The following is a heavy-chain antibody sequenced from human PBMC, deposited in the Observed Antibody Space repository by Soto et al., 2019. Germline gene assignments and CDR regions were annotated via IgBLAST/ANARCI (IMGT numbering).Heavy chain of an antibody. CDR1: GGSISRFY. J-gene: IGHJ6*02. CDR2: MYNTGST. V-gene: IGHV4-59*01. Sequence: SETLSLTCTVSGGSISRFYWSWIRQPPGKGLEWIGYMYNTGSTGYNPSLKSRDTISVDTSKNQLSMKLNSVTAAYTSVYYCARDLWGYCGTDCYPLDVWGQGTTVTVS. D-gene: IGHD2-21*02. CDR3: ARDLWGYCGTDCYPLDV.